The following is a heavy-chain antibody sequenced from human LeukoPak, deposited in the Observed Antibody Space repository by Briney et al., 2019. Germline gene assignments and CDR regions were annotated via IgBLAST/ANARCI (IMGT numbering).Heavy chain of an antibody. D-gene: IGHD3-10*01. V-gene: IGHV3-23*01. J-gene: IGHJ5*02. CDR1: GFTFSSYG. CDR3: APTHAGYYYGSGSLPFDP. CDR2: ISGSGGST. Sequence: GGSLRLSCAASGFTFSSYGMSWVRQAPGKGLEWVSAISGSGGSTYYADSVKGRFTISRDNSKNTLYLQMNSLRAEDTAVYYCAPTHAGYYYGSGSLPFDPWGQGTLVTVSS.